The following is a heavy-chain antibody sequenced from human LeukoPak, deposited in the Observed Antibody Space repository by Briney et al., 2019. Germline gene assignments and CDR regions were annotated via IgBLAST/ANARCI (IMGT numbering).Heavy chain of an antibody. V-gene: IGHV3-23*01. CDR2: ISGSGGST. CDR3: AKFIGIAGGQFDY. J-gene: IGHJ4*02. CDR1: GFTFSSYA. Sequence: PGGSLRLSCAASGFTFSSYAMSWVRQAPGKGLEWVSAISGSGGSTYYADSVKGRLAISRDNSKNTLYLQVNSLRAEDTAVYYCAKFIGIAGGQFDYWGQGTLVTVSS. D-gene: IGHD6-13*01.